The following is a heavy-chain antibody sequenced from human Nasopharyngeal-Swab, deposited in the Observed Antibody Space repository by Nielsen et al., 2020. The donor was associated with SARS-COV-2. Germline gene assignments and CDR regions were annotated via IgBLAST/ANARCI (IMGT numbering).Heavy chain of an antibody. D-gene: IGHD2-15*01. CDR1: GFTFSSYS. J-gene: IGHJ3*02. CDR2: ISSSSSYI. V-gene: IGHV3-21*01. CDR3: ASDCSGGSCYSGNI. Sequence: GEPLKISCAASGFTFSSYSMNWVRQAPGKGLEWVSSISSSSSYIYYADSVKGRFTISRDNAKNSLYLQMNSLRAEDTAVYYCASDCSGGSCYSGNIWGQGTMVTVSS.